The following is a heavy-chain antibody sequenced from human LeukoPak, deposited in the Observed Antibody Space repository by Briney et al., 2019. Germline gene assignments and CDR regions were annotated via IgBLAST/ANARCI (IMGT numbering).Heavy chain of an antibody. Sequence: GGSLRLSCAASGFTFSSYAMSWVRQAPGKGLEWVSAIRDSGSSTHYADSVKGRFTTSRDNSKNTLFLQMNSLRAEDTAIYYCARDYAFDIWGQGTMVTVSS. CDR1: GFTFSSYA. CDR2: IRDSGSST. J-gene: IGHJ3*02. CDR3: ARDYAFDI. V-gene: IGHV3-23*01.